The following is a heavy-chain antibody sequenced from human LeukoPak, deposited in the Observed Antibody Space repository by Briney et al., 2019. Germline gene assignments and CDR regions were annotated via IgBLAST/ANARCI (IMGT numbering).Heavy chain of an antibody. CDR1: GFTFDDYA. CDR2: ISGSGGST. J-gene: IGHJ4*02. CDR3: AKDPFAVVVPAANDY. D-gene: IGHD2-2*01. V-gene: IGHV3-23*01. Sequence: PGGSLRLPCAASGFTFDDYAMHWVRQAPGKGLEWVSAISGSGGSTYYADSVKGRFTISRDNSKNTLYLQMNSLRAEDTAVYYCAKDPFAVVVPAANDYWGQGTLVTVSS.